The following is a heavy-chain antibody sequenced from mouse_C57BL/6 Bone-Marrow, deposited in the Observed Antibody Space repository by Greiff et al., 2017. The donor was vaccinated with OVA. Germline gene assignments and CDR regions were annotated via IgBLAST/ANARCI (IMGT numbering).Heavy chain of an antibody. V-gene: IGHV1-36*01. CDR1: GFTFTDYY. CDR2: VYPYNGGT. J-gene: IGHJ3*01. CDR3: AYDYDVGWFAY. D-gene: IGHD2-4*01. Sequence: DVKLQESGPVLVKPGPSVKISCKASGFTFTDYYMHWVKQSHGKSLEWIGLVYPYNGGTSYNQKFKGKATLTVDTSSSTAYMELNSLTSEDSAVYYCAYDYDVGWFAYWGQGTLVTVSA.